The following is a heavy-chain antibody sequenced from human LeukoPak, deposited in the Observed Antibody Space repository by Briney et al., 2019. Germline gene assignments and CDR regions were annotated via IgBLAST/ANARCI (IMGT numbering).Heavy chain of an antibody. Sequence: GGSLRLSCAASGFTFSSYSMNWVRRAPGKGLEWVSSISSSSSYIYYADSVKGRFTISRDNAKNSLYLQMNSLRAEDTAVYYCARDGRIAARPFDYWGQGTLVTVSS. CDR3: ARDGRIAARPFDY. J-gene: IGHJ4*02. CDR1: GFTFSSYS. D-gene: IGHD6-6*01. CDR2: ISSSSSYI. V-gene: IGHV3-21*01.